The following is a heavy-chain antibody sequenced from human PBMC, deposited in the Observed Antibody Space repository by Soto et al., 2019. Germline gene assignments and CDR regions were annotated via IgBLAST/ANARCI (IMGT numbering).Heavy chain of an antibody. CDR3: AEIGDYGGSPPP. CDR2: ISSSSSYI. J-gene: IGHJ5*02. Sequence: GGSLRLSCAASGFTFSSYSMNWVRQAPGKGLEWVSSISSSSSYIYYADSVKGRFTISRDNAKNSLYLQMNSLRAEDTAVYYCAEIGDYGGSPPPWGQGTLVTVSS. D-gene: IGHD2-15*01. CDR1: GFTFSSYS. V-gene: IGHV3-21*01.